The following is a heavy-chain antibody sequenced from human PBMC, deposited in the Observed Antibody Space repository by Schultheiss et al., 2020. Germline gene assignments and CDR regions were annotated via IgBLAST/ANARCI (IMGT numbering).Heavy chain of an antibody. J-gene: IGHJ4*02. CDR2: IYYSGST. V-gene: IGHV4-31*03. CDR3: ARDRSSRPGLDY. Sequence: SCTVSGGSISSGGYYWSWIRQHPGKGLEWIGYIYYSGSTYYNPSLKSRVTISVDTSKNQFSLKLSSVTAADTAVYYCARDRSSRPGLDYWGQGTLVTVSS. CDR1: GGSISSGGYY.